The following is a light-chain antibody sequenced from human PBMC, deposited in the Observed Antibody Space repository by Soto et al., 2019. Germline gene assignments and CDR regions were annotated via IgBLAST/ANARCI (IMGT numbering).Light chain of an antibody. Sequence: QPVLTQSPSASASVRASVKRTCTLSSGRSKYAIAWHQQQPEKGPRYLMKVNSDGSHSKGDGIPDRFSGSSSGTERYLTISSLQSEDEADYYCQTWGTGFQVFGTGTKLTVL. CDR2: VNSDGSH. CDR3: QTWGTGFQV. CDR1: SGRSKYA. V-gene: IGLV4-69*01. J-gene: IGLJ1*01.